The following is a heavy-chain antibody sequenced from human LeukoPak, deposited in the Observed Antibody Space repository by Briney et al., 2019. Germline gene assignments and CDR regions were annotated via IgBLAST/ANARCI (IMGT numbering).Heavy chain of an antibody. CDR2: IYTSVST. V-gene: IGHV4-4*09. CDR3: ARLHGHCSSTSCFP. J-gene: IGHJ5*02. Sequence: SETLSLTCTVSGGSISSYYWSWIRQPPGKGLEWIGYIYTSVSTNYNPSLKSRVTISVDTSKNQFSLKLTSVTAADTAVYYCARLHGHCSSTSCFPWGQGTLVTVSS. D-gene: IGHD2-2*01. CDR1: GGSISSYY.